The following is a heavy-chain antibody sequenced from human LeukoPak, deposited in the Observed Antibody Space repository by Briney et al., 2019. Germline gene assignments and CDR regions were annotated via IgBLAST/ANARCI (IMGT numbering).Heavy chain of an antibody. CDR1: GFTFSSYW. Sequence: AGGSLRLSCAASGFTFSSYWMHWVRQAPGKGLVWVSRLNSDGTNTYHADSVKGRVTISRDNAKNTVYLEMNILRVEDTAVYYCARDIPRGSTHLDYWGQGTPVTVSA. D-gene: IGHD1-26*01. V-gene: IGHV3-74*01. CDR3: ARDIPRGSTHLDY. CDR2: LNSDGTNT. J-gene: IGHJ4*02.